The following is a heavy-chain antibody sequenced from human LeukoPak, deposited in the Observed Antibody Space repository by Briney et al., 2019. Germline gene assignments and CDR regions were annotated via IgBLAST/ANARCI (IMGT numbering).Heavy chain of an antibody. CDR3: VSEGSGNYDY. CDR2: ISSSGST. Sequence: PSETLSLTCTVSGDSISSGDYYWSWIRQPAGKGLEWIGRISSSGSTNYNPSLKSRVTISVDTSRNHFSLKLSSVTAADTAIYYCVSEGSGNYDYWGQGTLVTVSS. J-gene: IGHJ4*02. V-gene: IGHV4-61*02. D-gene: IGHD3-10*01. CDR1: GDSISSGDYY.